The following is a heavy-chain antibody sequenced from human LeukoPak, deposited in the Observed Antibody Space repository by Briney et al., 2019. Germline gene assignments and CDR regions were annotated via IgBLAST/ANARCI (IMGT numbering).Heavy chain of an antibody. J-gene: IGHJ3*02. V-gene: IGHV3-30*01. CDR2: ISYDGSNK. CDR3: ARDLDGGAFDI. D-gene: IGHD3/OR15-3a*01. CDR1: GFTFSSYA. Sequence: GGSLRLSCAASGFTFSSYAMHWVRQAPGKGLEWVAVISYDGSNKYYADSVKGRFTISRDNSKKTLYLQMNSLRAEDTAVYYCARDLDGGAFDIWDQGTMVTVSS.